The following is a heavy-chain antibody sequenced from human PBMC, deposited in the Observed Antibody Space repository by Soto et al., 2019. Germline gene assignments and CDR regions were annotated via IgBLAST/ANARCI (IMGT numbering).Heavy chain of an antibody. D-gene: IGHD3-10*01. Sequence: QVQRVQSGAEVKKPGASVKVSCKASGYTFSNYALHWVRQAPGQRLEWMGWINADNGNTKYSQKFQGRVTFTRDTSASTAYMDLSSLRSEDTAVYYCASPSYGSGNYYWGQGTLVTVSS. V-gene: IGHV1-3*01. CDR1: GYTFSNYA. CDR3: ASPSYGSGNYY. J-gene: IGHJ4*02. CDR2: INADNGNT.